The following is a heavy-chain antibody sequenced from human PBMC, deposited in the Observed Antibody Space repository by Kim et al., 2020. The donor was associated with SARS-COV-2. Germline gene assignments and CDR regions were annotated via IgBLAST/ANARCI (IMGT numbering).Heavy chain of an antibody. CDR3: ARIPHYCYDAGGQTNY. D-gene: IGHD3-16*01. J-gene: IGHJ4*01. CDR2: INSSSCVT. V-gene: IGHV3-21*04. Sequence: GGSLRLSCAASGFNFSNDSMTWVRQAPGKGLEWVARINSSSCVTFYADSVKGRFIVSRDNSKNTLYLQLNNLRVDDTAVYYCARIPHYCYDAGGQTNY. CDR1: GFNFSNDS.